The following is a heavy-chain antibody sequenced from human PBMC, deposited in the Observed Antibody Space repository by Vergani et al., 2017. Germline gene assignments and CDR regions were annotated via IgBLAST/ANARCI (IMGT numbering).Heavy chain of an antibody. CDR1: GFTFSSYA. D-gene: IGHD4-17*01. CDR3: AKVGAKNDYGDYANDY. V-gene: IGHV3-23*01. CDR2: ISGSGGST. J-gene: IGHJ4*02. Sequence: EVQLLESGGGLVQPGGSLRLSCAASGFTFSSYAMSWVRQAPGKGLEWVSAISGSGGSTYYAASVKGRFTISRDNSTNTLYLQMNSLRAEDTAVYYCAKVGAKNDYGDYANDYWGQGTLVTVSS.